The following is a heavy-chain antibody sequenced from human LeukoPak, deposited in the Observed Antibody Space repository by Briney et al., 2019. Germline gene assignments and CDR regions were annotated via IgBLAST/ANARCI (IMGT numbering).Heavy chain of an antibody. CDR3: ARDRGAYRVYYMDV. V-gene: IGHV4-4*07. Sequence: SETLSLNCTVSGGSISSYYWSWIRQPPGQGLKWVGRIYTSGSTNYNPSLKSRVTMSVDTSKNQFSLKLSSVTAADTAVYYCARDRGAYRVYYMDVWGKGTTVTVSS. D-gene: IGHD1-14*01. CDR1: GGSISSYY. CDR2: IYTSGST. J-gene: IGHJ6*03.